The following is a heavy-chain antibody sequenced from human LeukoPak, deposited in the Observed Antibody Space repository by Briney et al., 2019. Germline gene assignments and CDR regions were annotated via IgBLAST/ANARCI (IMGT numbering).Heavy chain of an antibody. V-gene: IGHV3-23*01. CDR2: ISGSGGST. Sequence: GGSLRLSCAASGFTFSGYAMSWVRQAPGKGLEWVSAISGSGGSTYYADSVKGRFTISRDNSKNTLYLQMNSLRAEDTAVYYCAKGELWFGESYYFDYWGQGTLVTVSS. D-gene: IGHD3-10*01. CDR3: AKGELWFGESYYFDY. CDR1: GFTFSGYA. J-gene: IGHJ4*02.